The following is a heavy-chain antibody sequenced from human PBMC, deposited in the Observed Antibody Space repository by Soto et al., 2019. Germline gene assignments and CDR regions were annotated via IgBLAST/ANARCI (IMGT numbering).Heavy chain of an antibody. CDR1: GYTFTTYY. CDR3: ARCGRDGYDYVNYFQY. D-gene: IGHD5-12*01. V-gene: IGHV1-46*01. CDR2: INPNGGGP. Sequence: ASVKVSCKTSGYTFTTYYVHWLRQAPGQGLEWMGIINPNGGGPNYAQSFQGRITMTRDTSTSTVYMELSSLRSEDTAVYYCARCGRDGYDYVNYFQYWGQGTLVTVS. J-gene: IGHJ4*02.